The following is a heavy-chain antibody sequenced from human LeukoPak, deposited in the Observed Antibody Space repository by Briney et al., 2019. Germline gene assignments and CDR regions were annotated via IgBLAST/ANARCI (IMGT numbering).Heavy chain of an antibody. Sequence: GESLKISCQGSEYSFATYWIAWLRPMPGRGLEWMGIIYPSDSDTRYSPSFQGQVTISADKSIKTAYLQWSSLKASDTAMYYCARPLQGIVGATGFDYWGQGTLVTVSS. CDR2: IYPSDSDT. V-gene: IGHV5-51*01. CDR3: ARPLQGIVGATGFDY. D-gene: IGHD1-26*01. CDR1: EYSFATYW. J-gene: IGHJ4*02.